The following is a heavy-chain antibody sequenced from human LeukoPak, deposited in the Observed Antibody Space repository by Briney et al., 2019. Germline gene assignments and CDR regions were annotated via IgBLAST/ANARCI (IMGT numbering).Heavy chain of an antibody. CDR2: ISGSGSST. J-gene: IGHJ4*02. CDR3: AKDSSSSNAVRSADD. D-gene: IGHD6-13*01. CDR1: GFTFSSYA. V-gene: IGHV3-23*01. Sequence: GGSLRLSCAASGFTFSSYAMSWVRQAPGKGLEWVSTISGSGSSTYYADSVKGRFTLSRDNPKNTLYLQMNSLRAEDTAVYYCAKDSSSSNAVRSADDWGQGTLVTVSS.